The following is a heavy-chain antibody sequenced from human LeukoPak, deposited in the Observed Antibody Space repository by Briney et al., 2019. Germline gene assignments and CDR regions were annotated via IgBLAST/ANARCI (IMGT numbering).Heavy chain of an antibody. CDR3: AIRLYYYGSETHLDS. CDR2: IDPRSGGT. CDR1: GYTFTGYY. J-gene: IGHJ4*02. Sequence: ASVKVSCKASGYTFTGYYMHWVRQAPGQGLEWMGRIDPRSGGTNYAQKFQGRVTMTKDTSINTAYMELIRLRSEDTAVYYCAIRLYYYGSETHLDSWGQGTLVTVSS. V-gene: IGHV1-2*06. D-gene: IGHD3-10*01.